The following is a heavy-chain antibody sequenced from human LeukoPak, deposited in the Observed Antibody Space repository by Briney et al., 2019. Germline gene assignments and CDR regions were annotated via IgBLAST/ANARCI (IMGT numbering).Heavy chain of an antibody. CDR3: ARTAYGWLQANFDY. CDR2: IKQDGSEK. V-gene: IGHV3-7*01. D-gene: IGHD5-24*01. Sequence: GGSLRLSCAASGFTFSSYWMSWVRQAPGKGLEWVANIKQDGSEKYYVDSVKGRFTISRDNAKNSLYLQTNSLRAEDTAVYYCARTAYGWLQANFDYWGQGTLVTVSS. J-gene: IGHJ4*02. CDR1: GFTFSSYW.